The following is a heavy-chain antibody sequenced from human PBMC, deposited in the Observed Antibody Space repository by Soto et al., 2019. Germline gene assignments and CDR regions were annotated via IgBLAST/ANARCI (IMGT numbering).Heavy chain of an antibody. J-gene: IGHJ4*02. CDR3: AHLGGLAATDWTGGVF. Sequence: EVQLVESGGGLVQPGGSLRLSCAASGFTLSSNWMHWVRQAPGKGLVWVSRINGDGSSTTYADSVKGRFSISRDNAKNTLHLQMNGLRAEDTAGYYCAHLGGLAATDWTGGVFRGQGNLVAV. CDR1: GFTLSSNW. CDR2: INGDGSST. D-gene: IGHD2-8*02. V-gene: IGHV3-74*03.